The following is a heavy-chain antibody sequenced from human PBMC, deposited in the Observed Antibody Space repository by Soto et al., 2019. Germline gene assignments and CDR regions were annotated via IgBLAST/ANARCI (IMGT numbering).Heavy chain of an antibody. V-gene: IGHV3-23*01. D-gene: IGHD3-3*01. CDR1: GFTFSTYS. CDR2: ISSSGGST. CDR3: AKAKVYYDFWSGYPQFDY. Sequence: SLRLSCAASGFTFSTYSMNWVRQAPGKGLEWVSAISSSGGSTYYADSVRGRFTISRDNSKNTLYLQMNSLRAEDTAVYYCAKAKVYYDFWSGYPQFDYWGQGTLVTVSS. J-gene: IGHJ4*02.